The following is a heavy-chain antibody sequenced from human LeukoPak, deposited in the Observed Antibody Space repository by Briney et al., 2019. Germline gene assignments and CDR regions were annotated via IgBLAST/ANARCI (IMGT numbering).Heavy chain of an antibody. J-gene: IGHJ3*02. CDR3: ARDQGGWYYDILTGSQSAFDI. Sequence: GASVKVSCKASGYTFTSYGISWVRQAPGQGLEWMGWISAYNGNTNYAQKLQGRVTMTTDTSTSTAYMELRSLRSDDTAVYYCARDQGGWYYDILTGSQSAFDIWGQGTMVTVSS. CDR1: GYTFTSYG. D-gene: IGHD3-9*01. V-gene: IGHV1-18*01. CDR2: ISAYNGNT.